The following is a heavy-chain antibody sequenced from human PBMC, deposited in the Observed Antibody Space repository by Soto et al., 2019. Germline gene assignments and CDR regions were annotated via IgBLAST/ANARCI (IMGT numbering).Heavy chain of an antibody. CDR1: GFTFDDYA. CDR3: AKDLAVAGTYYYGMDV. J-gene: IGHJ6*02. D-gene: IGHD6-19*01. Sequence: GGSLRLSFAAYGFTFDDYAMHWVRQAPGKGLEWVSGISWNSGSIGYADSVKGRFTISRDNAKNSLYLQMNSLRAEDTALYYCAKDLAVAGTYYYGMDVWGQGTTVTVSS. V-gene: IGHV3-9*01. CDR2: ISWNSGSI.